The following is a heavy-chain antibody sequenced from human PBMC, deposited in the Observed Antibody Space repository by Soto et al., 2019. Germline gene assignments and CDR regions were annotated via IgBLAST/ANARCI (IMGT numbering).Heavy chain of an antibody. D-gene: IGHD2-15*01. V-gene: IGHV4-39*01. Sequence: SDTLSLTCTVSGGSISSSSYYWVWIRQPPGKGLEWIGSIYYSGSTYYNPSLKSRVTISVDTSKNQFSLKLSSVTAADTAVYYCARHTPAISISDHWGQGTLVTVS. CDR3: ARHTPAISISDH. J-gene: IGHJ4*02. CDR1: GGSISSSSYY. CDR2: IYYSGST.